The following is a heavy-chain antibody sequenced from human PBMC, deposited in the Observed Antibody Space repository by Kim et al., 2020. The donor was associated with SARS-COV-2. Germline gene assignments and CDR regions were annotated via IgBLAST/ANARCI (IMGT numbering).Heavy chain of an antibody. D-gene: IGHD3-3*01. V-gene: IGHV4-39*02. Sequence: SETLSLTCTVSGGSISSGSYYWDWNRQPPGKGLEWIGNIYHSGSTYYNPSLKSRVTISVDTSKNQFSLKLSSVTAADTAVYYCARESFTIFGVVRGFDIWGQGTMVTVSS. J-gene: IGHJ3*02. CDR1: GGSISSGSYY. CDR3: ARESFTIFGVVRGFDI. CDR2: IYHSGST.